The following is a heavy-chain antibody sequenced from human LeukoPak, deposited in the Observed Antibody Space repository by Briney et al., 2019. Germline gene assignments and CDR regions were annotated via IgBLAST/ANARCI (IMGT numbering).Heavy chain of an antibody. J-gene: IGHJ4*02. Sequence: GGSLRLSCTASGFTFNTYSMHWVRQAPGKGLEWVAFIRFTGSNKYYADSVKGRFSISRDNSRNTLYLQMNSLRAEDTAVYYCARLSVDQTYFDYWGQGTLVTVSS. CDR2: IRFTGSNK. D-gene: IGHD4-23*01. CDR1: GFTFNTYS. V-gene: IGHV3-30*02. CDR3: ARLSVDQTYFDY.